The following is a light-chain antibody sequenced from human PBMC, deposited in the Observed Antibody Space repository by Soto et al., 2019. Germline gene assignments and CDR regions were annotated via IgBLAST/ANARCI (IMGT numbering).Light chain of an antibody. V-gene: IGKV1-5*01. CDR3: QQYNIYSCT. CDR2: DVS. J-gene: IGKJ1*01. Sequence: DIQMTQSPSTLSASVGDRVTITCRASHSFSSCLDWYQQKPGKAPRLLIYDVSNLESGVPSRFSGSGSGTDFTLTISRLQPDDFATYYCQQYNIYSCTFGQGTKLEIK. CDR1: HSFSSC.